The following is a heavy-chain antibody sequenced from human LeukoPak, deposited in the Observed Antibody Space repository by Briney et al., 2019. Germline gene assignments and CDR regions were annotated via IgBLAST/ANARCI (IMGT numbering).Heavy chain of an antibody. CDR1: GLTFSSDW. V-gene: IGHV3-74*01. D-gene: IGHD3-16*01. CDR2: INTDGDRT. CDR3: ARTRGNAFDI. Sequence: QPGGSLRLSCVGSGLTFSSDWMHWVRQAPGKGPVWVSRINTDGDRTVYADSVKGRFTISNDNAKNTLYLKMNSLRLEDPATYYCARTRGNAFDIWGQGTMVTVSS. J-gene: IGHJ3*02.